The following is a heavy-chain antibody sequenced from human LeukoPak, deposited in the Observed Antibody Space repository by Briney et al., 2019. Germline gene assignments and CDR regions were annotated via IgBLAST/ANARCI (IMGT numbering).Heavy chain of an antibody. D-gene: IGHD3-3*01. CDR2: IIPIFGTA. J-gene: IGHJ5*02. Sequence: SVKVSCKASGGTFSSYAISWVRQAPGQGLEWMGGIIPIFGTANYAQKFQGRVTITTDESTSTAYMELSSLRSEDTAVYYCATVLTQSFGVVIILGRGFDPWGQGTLVTVSS. V-gene: IGHV1-69*05. CDR1: GGTFSSYA. CDR3: ATVLTQSFGVVIILGRGFDP.